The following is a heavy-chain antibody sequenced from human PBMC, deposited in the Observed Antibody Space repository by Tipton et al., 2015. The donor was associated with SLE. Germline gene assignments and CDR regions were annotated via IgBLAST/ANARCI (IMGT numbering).Heavy chain of an antibody. V-gene: IGHV3-7*01. Sequence: SLRLSCAASGFTFSTYWMSWVRQAPGKGLEWAANIKEDGSEKYYVDSVKGRFTISRDNAKNSLYLQMSSLRAEDTALYYCARVVPTVTGADYWGQGTLVTVSS. D-gene: IGHD4-17*01. CDR2: IKEDGSEK. CDR3: ARVVPTVTGADY. CDR1: GFTFSTYW. J-gene: IGHJ4*02.